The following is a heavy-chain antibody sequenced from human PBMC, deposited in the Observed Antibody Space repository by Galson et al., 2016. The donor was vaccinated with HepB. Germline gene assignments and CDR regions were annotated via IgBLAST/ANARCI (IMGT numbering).Heavy chain of an antibody. V-gene: IGHV3-53*01. J-gene: IGHJ4*02. Sequence: SLRLSCAVSGFTVSNNYMSWVRHPPGKGLEWVSLIYSVGSTHYADSVKGRFTISRDSSKNTLYLQMNSLRAEDTAVYYCARDEIIGTTGDYWGQGTLVTVSS. D-gene: IGHD1-7*01. CDR3: ARDEIIGTTGDY. CDR1: GFTVSNNY. CDR2: IYSVGST.